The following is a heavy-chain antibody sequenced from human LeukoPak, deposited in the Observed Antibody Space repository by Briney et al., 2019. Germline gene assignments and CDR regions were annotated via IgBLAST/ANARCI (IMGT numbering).Heavy chain of an antibody. CDR3: ARPSSGYYWGFDY. CDR2: ISYDGSNK. Sequence: PGGSLRLSCAASGFTFSSYAIHWVRQTPGKGLEWVAVISYDGSNKYYADSVKGRFTISRDNSKNTLYLQMNSLRAEDTAVYYCARPSSGYYWGFDYWGQGTLVTVSS. CDR1: GFTFSSYA. D-gene: IGHD3-22*01. J-gene: IGHJ4*02. V-gene: IGHV3-30*04.